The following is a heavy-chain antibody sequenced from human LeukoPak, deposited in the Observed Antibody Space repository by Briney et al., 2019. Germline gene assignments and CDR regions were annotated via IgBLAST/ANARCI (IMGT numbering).Heavy chain of an antibody. J-gene: IGHJ4*02. Sequence: PSETLSLTCTVSGGSISSYYWSWIRQPPGKGLEWIGYVYHSGSTYYNPSLKSRVTISVDRSKNQFSLKLSSVTAADTAVYYCARGRSDYVWGSYRPYYFDYWGQGTLVTVSS. CDR3: ARGRSDYVWGSYRPYYFDY. CDR2: VYHSGST. CDR1: GGSISSYY. V-gene: IGHV4-30-2*01. D-gene: IGHD3-16*02.